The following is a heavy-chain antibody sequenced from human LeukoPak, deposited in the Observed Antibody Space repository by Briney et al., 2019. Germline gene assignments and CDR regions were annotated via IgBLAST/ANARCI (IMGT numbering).Heavy chain of an antibody. CDR1: GGSVSSSYYY. CDR2: VFNGGSV. J-gene: IGHJ4*02. D-gene: IGHD3-22*01. Sequence: SETLSLTCTVSGGSVSSSYYYWNWIRQPPGKGLEWIGYVFNGGSVNYNPSLQSRVTISVDTSKSQFSLKLSSVTAADTAVYYCASLYYYDSSGYSEPNLFDYWGQGTLVTVSS. V-gene: IGHV4-61*01. CDR3: ASLYYYDSSGYSEPNLFDY.